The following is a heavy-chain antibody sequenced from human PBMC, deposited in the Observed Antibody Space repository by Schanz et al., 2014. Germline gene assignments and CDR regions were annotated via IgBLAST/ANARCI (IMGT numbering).Heavy chain of an antibody. J-gene: IGHJ6*02. CDR1: GFTVSSNY. Sequence: EVQLVESGGGLIQPGGSLRLSCVASGFTVSSNYMSWVRQAPGKGLEWVSVIYSGGSTYYADSVKGRFTISRDNSKNTLYLQMNSLRAEDTAVYYCARPLGPNYYYYGLDVWGQGTTVTVSS. V-gene: IGHV3-53*01. CDR3: ARPLGPNYYYYGLDV. CDR2: IYSGGST.